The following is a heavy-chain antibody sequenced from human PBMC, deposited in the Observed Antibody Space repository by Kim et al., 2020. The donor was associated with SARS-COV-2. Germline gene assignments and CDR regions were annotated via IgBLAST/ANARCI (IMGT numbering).Heavy chain of an antibody. Sequence: GGSLRLSCAASGFTFDDYAMHWARQAPGKGLEWVSGISWNSGSIGYADSVKGRFTISRDNAKNSLYLQMNSLRAEDTALYYCAKDYDSSGYYYFDYWGQGTLVTVSS. J-gene: IGHJ4*02. CDR1: GFTFDDYA. D-gene: IGHD3-22*01. CDR3: AKDYDSSGYYYFDY. CDR2: ISWNSGSI. V-gene: IGHV3-9*01.